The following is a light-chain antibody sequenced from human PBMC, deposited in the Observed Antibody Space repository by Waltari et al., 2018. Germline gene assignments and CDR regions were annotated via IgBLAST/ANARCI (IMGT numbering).Light chain of an antibody. CDR3: QSYDDSLGGSVI. V-gene: IGLV1-40*01. CDR2: GNN. Sequence: QSVLTQPPSLSGAPGPRVTISCTGSSANIGAGYDVHWYQQFPETATKLPILGNNNRTSGVPDRFSGSKSGTSASLAITGLQAEDEAEYYCQSYDDSLGGSVIFGGGTKLTVL. CDR1: SANIGAGYD. J-gene: IGLJ2*01.